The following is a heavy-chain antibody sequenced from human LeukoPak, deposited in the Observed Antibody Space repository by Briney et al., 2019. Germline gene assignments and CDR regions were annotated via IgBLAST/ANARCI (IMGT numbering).Heavy chain of an antibody. CDR2: IYYSGST. V-gene: IGHV4-59*01. Sequence: KPSETLSLTCTVSGGPISSYYWRWIRQPPGKGLEWIGYIYYSGSTNYNPSLKSRVTISVDTSKNQFSLKLSSVTAADTAVYYCARDPGVDTAMVSGNWLDPWGQGTLVTVSS. CDR1: GGPISSYY. CDR3: ARDPGVDTAMVSGNWLDP. D-gene: IGHD5-18*01. J-gene: IGHJ5*02.